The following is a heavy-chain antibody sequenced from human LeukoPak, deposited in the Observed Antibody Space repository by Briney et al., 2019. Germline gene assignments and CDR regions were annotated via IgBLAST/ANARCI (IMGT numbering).Heavy chain of an antibody. D-gene: IGHD2-15*01. Sequence: GGSLRLSCAASGFTFSNYSMNWVRQAPGKGLEWVSSISSSSIYIYYADSLKGRFTISRDNAKNSLYLQMNSLTVEDTAVYYCAREVAEAFDIWGQGTMVTVSS. CDR1: GFTFSNYS. CDR2: ISSSSIYI. CDR3: AREVAEAFDI. V-gene: IGHV3-21*01. J-gene: IGHJ3*02.